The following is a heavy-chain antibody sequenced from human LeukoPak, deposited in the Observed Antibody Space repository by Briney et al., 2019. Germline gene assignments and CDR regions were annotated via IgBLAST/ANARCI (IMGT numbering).Heavy chain of an antibody. V-gene: IGHV3-23*01. D-gene: IGHD6-6*01. CDR3: AKDSAARSWNWFDP. J-gene: IGHJ5*02. CDR2: ISGSGGST. CDR1: GFTFSSYW. Sequence: GGSLRLSCAASGFTFSSYWMSWVRQAPGKGLEWVSAISGSGGSTYYADSVKGRFTISRDNSKNTLYLQMNSLRAEDTAVYYCAKDSAARSWNWFDPWGQGTLVTVSS.